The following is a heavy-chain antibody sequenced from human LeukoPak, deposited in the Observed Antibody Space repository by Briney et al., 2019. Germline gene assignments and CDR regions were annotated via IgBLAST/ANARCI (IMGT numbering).Heavy chain of an antibody. Sequence: PGGSLRLSCAASGFTFSGYSMNWVRQAPGKGLEWVSSISSSSSYIYYADSVKGRFTISRDNAKNSLYLQMNSLRAEDTAVYYCARGDTAMPRHNWFDPWGQGTLVTVSS. CDR2: ISSSSSYI. D-gene: IGHD5-18*01. CDR3: ARGDTAMPRHNWFDP. V-gene: IGHV3-21*01. J-gene: IGHJ5*02. CDR1: GFTFSGYS.